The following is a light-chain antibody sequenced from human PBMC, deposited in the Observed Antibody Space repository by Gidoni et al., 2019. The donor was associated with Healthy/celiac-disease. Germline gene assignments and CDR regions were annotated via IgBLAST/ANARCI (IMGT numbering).Light chain of an antibody. CDR2: RDI. CDR3: QVWDSSTV. CDR1: NIGSKN. J-gene: IGLJ2*01. Sequence: SYELTQPLSVLVALGQTARITCGGNNIGSKNVHWYQQKPGQAPVLVIYRDINRPSGIPERFSGSNSGNTATLTISRAQAGDEADYYCQVWDSSTVFGGGTKLTVL. V-gene: IGLV3-9*01.